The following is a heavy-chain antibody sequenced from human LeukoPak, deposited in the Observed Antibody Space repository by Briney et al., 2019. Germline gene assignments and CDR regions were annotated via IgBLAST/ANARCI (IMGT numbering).Heavy chain of an antibody. V-gene: IGHV1-18*01. CDR3: ARDAGGGSQLWYPGDPDGY. Sequence: ASVKVSCKASGYTFTSYGISWVRQAPGQGLEWMGWISAYNGNTNYAQKLQGRVTMTTDTSTSTAYMELRSLRSDDTAVYYCARDAGGGSQLWYPGDPDGYWGQGTLVTVSS. CDR1: GYTFTSYG. CDR2: ISAYNGNT. D-gene: IGHD5-18*01. J-gene: IGHJ4*02.